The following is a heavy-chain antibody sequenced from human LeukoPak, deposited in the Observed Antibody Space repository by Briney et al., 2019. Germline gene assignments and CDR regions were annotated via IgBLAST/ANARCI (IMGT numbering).Heavy chain of an antibody. Sequence: GGSLRLSCAASGFTFSSYSMNWIRQAPGKGLEWVSSISSSSSYIFYADSLKGRFTISRDNAKNSLYLQMNSLRAEDTAVYYCAREHYYYDSSGYSESHYFDYWGQRSLVTVSS. J-gene: IGHJ4*02. CDR1: GFTFSSYS. D-gene: IGHD3-22*01. CDR2: ISSSSSYI. V-gene: IGHV3-21*01. CDR3: AREHYYYDSSGYSESHYFDY.